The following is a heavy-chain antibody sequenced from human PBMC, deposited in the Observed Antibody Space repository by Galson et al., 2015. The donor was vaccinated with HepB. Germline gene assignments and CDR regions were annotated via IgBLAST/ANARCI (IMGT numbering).Heavy chain of an antibody. Sequence: SLRLSCAASGFTFKNYAMTWVCQAPGKALEWVSAIGLNAGITNYADSVEGRFTISRDDSKTTVYLQMNSLRAGDTAVYYCAKVESDLTIDPGAMELGQKYYFGIDVWGPGTTVTVSS. D-gene: IGHD2-2*01. CDR3: AKVESDLTIDPGAMELGQKYYFGIDV. CDR2: IGLNAGIT. V-gene: IGHV3-23*01. CDR1: GFTFKNYA. J-gene: IGHJ6*02.